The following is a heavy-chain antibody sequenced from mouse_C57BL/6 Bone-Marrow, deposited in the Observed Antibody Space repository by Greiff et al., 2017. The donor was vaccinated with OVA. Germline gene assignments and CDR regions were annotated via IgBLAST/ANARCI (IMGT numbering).Heavy chain of an antibody. D-gene: IGHD3-2*02. CDR3: ARGGQLRLDRFAY. CDR1: GYTFTSYG. J-gene: IGHJ3*01. Sequence: QVQPQQSGAELARPGASVKLSCKASGYTFTSYGISWVKQRTGQGLEWIGEIYPRSGNTYYNEKFKGKATLTADKSSSTAYMELRSLTSEDSAVYFCARGGQLRLDRFAYWGQGTLVTVSA. CDR2: IYPRSGNT. V-gene: IGHV1-81*01.